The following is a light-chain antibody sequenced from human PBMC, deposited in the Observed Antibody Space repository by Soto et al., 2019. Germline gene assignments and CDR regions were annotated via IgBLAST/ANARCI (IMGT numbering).Light chain of an antibody. V-gene: IGLV1-40*01. J-gene: IGLJ1*01. CDR3: QSYDSSLSGSAV. Sequence: QSVLTQPPSVSGVPGQRVTISCTGSSSNIGAGYDVHWYQQLPGPAPKLLIYGNSNRPSGAPDRFSGSKSGTSASLAITGLQAEDEADYYCQSYDSSLSGSAVFGAGTKVTVL. CDR2: GNS. CDR1: SSNIGAGYD.